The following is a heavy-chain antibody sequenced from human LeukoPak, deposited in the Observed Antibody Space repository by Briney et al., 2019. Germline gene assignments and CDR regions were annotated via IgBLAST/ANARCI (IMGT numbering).Heavy chain of an antibody. CDR2: ICYSGST. Sequence: PSETLSLTCTVSGGSISSYYWSWIRQPPGKGLEWIGYICYSGSTNYNPSLKSRVTISVDTSKNQFSLKLSSVTAADTAVYYCARVGVTTSYYYYYYYMDVWGKGTTVTVSS. V-gene: IGHV4-59*01. CDR3: ARVGVTTSYYYYYYYMDV. D-gene: IGHD4-17*01. CDR1: GGSISSYY. J-gene: IGHJ6*03.